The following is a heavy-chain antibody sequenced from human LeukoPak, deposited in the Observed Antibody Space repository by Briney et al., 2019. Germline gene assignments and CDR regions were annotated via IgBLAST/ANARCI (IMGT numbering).Heavy chain of an antibody. CDR1: GGSVSSTNSY. CDR3: ARAQAKRCTNGVCFFWFDP. D-gene: IGHD2-8*01. CDR2: MFYSGST. J-gene: IGHJ5*02. Sequence: PSETLSLTRTVSGGSVSSTNSYWAWIRQSPGTGLEWIGSMFYSGSTFYNSSLKSRVTISVDTSRNQFSLKVTSLTAADTAVYYCARAQAKRCTNGVCFFWFDPWGQGTLVTVSS. V-gene: IGHV4-39*07.